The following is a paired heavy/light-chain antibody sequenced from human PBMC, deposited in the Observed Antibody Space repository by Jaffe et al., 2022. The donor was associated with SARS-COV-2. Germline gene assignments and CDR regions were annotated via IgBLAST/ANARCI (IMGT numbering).Heavy chain of an antibody. CDR2: ISSSGTTI. J-gene: IGHJ6*02. V-gene: IGHV3-11*01. CDR1: GFTLSDYY. Sequence: QVQLVESGGGLVKPGGSLRLSCAASGFTLSDYYMSWIRQAPGKGLEWVSYISSSGTTIYYADSVKGRFTISRDDAKNSLSLQMNSLRAEDTAVYYCAREPTRFNYYYAMDVWGQGTTVTVSS. D-gene: IGHD3-3*01. CDR3: AREPTRFNYYYAMDV.
Light chain of an antibody. CDR2: EVS. Sequence: QSALTQPASVSGSPGQSITISCTGTSSDVGGYNYVSWYQQHPGKAPKLMIYEVSNRPSGVSNRFSGSKSGNTASLTISGLQAEDEADYYCSSHTIITTLGVFGGGTKVTVL. J-gene: IGLJ3*02. CDR3: SSHTIITTLGV. CDR1: SSDVGGYNY. V-gene: IGLV2-14*01.